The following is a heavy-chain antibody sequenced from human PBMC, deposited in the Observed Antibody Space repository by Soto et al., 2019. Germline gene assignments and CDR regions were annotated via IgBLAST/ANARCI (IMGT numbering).Heavy chain of an antibody. Sequence: EVQLVESGGGLVRPGGSLRLSCAASGFTFSSYWMHWVRQAPGKGLVWVSRMNEDGGTTDYADCVKGRFTISRDNAKNTLYLQMNSLRVEDTAVYYCASDLSGRADVWGQGTTVTVSS. CDR2: MNEDGGTT. V-gene: IGHV3-74*02. J-gene: IGHJ6*02. D-gene: IGHD3-10*01. CDR3: ASDLSGRADV. CDR1: GFTFSSYW.